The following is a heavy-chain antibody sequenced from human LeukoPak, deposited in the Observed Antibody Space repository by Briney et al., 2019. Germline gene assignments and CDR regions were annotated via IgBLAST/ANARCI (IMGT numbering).Heavy chain of an antibody. CDR2: VYSGGST. CDR1: GGSVRTTSYY. Sequence: PSETLSLTCSVSGGSVRTTSYYWGWLRQPPGKGLEWIGSVYSGGSTYYNPSLKSRVTISVGTSESQFSLRLSSVTAADTAVYYCARGLVGATPLGVWGQGTTVTVSS. D-gene: IGHD1-26*01. J-gene: IGHJ6*02. V-gene: IGHV4-39*07. CDR3: ARGLVGATPLGV.